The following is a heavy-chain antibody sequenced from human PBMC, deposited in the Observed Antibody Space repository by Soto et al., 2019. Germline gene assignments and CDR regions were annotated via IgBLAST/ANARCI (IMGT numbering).Heavy chain of an antibody. Sequence: PGGSLRLSCAASGFTFSSYEMNWVRQAPGKGLEWVSYISSSGSTIYYADSVKGRFTISRDNAKNSLYLQMNSLRAEDTAVYYCARDLGTMIGVDHWGQGTLVTVSS. CDR2: ISSSGSTI. V-gene: IGHV3-48*03. J-gene: IGHJ5*02. CDR3: ARDLGTMIGVDH. D-gene: IGHD3-22*01. CDR1: GFTFSSYE.